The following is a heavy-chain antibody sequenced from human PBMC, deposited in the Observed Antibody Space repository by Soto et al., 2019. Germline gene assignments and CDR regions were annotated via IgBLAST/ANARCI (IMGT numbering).Heavy chain of an antibody. V-gene: IGHV4-39*01. CDR1: GGSITRSSFY. CDR3: ARGYDILTGPLDY. Sequence: SETLSLTCTVSGGSITRSSFYWGWIRQPPGKGLEWIGIIYYSGSTYYNPSLKSRVTISVDTSKSQFSLNLNSVTAADTAVYYCARGYDILTGPLDYWGPGTLVTVS. D-gene: IGHD3-9*01. CDR2: IYYSGST. J-gene: IGHJ4*02.